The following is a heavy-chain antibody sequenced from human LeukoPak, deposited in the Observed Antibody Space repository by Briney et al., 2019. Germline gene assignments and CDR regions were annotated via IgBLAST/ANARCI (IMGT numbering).Heavy chain of an antibody. CDR1: GFTVSSNY. V-gene: IGHV3-66*01. CDR2: IYSGGST. J-gene: IGHJ5*02. CDR3: ARDHANYYDSSGYS. D-gene: IGHD3-22*01. Sequence: GSLRLSCAASGFTVSSNYMSWVRQAPGKGLEWVSVIYSGGSTYYADSVKGRFTIFRDNSKNTLYLQMNSLRAEDTAVYYCARDHANYYDSSGYSWGQGTLVTVSS.